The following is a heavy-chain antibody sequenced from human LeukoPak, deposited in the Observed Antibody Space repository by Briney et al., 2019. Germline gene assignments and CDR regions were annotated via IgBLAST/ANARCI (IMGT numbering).Heavy chain of an antibody. D-gene: IGHD4-11*01. Sequence: PGGSLRLSCAASGFTFRKYAMSWVRQAPGKGLELVSVITGGGAGTYYADSVKGRFTISRDNSKNTLYVQMSSLRVDDTAVYYCAKRPNDDSNYLFEYSGQRTLLTVSS. J-gene: IGHJ4*02. CDR2: ITGGGAGT. V-gene: IGHV3-23*01. CDR1: GFTFRKYA. CDR3: AKRPNDDSNYLFEY.